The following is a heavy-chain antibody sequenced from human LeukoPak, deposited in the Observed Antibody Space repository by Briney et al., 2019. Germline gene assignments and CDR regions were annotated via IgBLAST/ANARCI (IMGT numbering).Heavy chain of an antibody. J-gene: IGHJ4*02. D-gene: IGHD6-13*01. Sequence: GGSLRLSCAASGFTFSSYWMSWVRQAPGKGLEWVANIKQDGSEKYYVDSVKGRFTISRDNAKNSLYLQMNSLRAEDTAVYYCARDGQGIAAAIDYWGQGTLVTVSS. CDR1: GFTFSSYW. CDR2: IKQDGSEK. CDR3: ARDGQGIAAAIDY. V-gene: IGHV3-7*01.